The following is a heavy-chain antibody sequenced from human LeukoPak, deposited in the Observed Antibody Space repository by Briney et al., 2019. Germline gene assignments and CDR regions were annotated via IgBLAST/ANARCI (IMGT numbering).Heavy chain of an antibody. D-gene: IGHD4-4*01. CDR2: IDGDGSVI. CDR3: TRAGNYRFDY. CDR1: GFTFGSSW. V-gene: IGHV3-74*01. Sequence: GGSLRLSCVASGFTFGSSWLHWIRQAPGEGLAWLSRIDGDGSVIDYADSVKGRFTISRDNAKNTLYLQMNSLTVDDTGVYYCTRAGNYRFDYWGQGTLVTVSS. J-gene: IGHJ4*02.